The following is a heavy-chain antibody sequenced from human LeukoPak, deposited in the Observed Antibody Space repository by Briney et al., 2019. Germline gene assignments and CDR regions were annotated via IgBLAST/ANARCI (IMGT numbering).Heavy chain of an antibody. J-gene: IGHJ4*02. CDR3: ASFHYYDSRTGGPIDY. CDR1: GGSFSGYY. D-gene: IGHD3-22*01. Sequence: PSETLSLTCAVYGGSFSGYYWSWIRQPPGKGLEWIGEINHSGSTYYNPSLKSRVTISVDTSKNQFSLKLSSVTAADTAVYYCASFHYYDSRTGGPIDYWGQGTLVTVSS. CDR2: INHSGST. V-gene: IGHV4-34*01.